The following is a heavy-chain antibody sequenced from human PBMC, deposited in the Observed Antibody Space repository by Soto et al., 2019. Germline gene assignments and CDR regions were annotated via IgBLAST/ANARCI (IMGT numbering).Heavy chain of an antibody. V-gene: IGHV3-48*02. CDR3: VREGKELWTFDY. D-gene: IGHD1-1*01. J-gene: IGHJ4*02. CDR1: GFTFSSYS. CDR2: IISSSRTI. Sequence: EVQLVESGGGVVRRGGSLRLSCAASGFTFSSYSMNWVRQAPGKGLEWVSYIISSSRTIYYADSVKGRFAISRDNAKNSLYLQLNSLRDEDTAVYYYVREGKELWTFDYWGQGTLVTVSS.